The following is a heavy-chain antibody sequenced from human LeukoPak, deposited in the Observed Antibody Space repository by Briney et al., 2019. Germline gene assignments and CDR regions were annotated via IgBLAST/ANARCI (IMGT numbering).Heavy chain of an antibody. Sequence: PGGSLRLSCAASGFTFSSYAMSWVRQAPGKGLEWVSAISGSGGSTYYADSVKGRFTISRDNSKNTLYLQMNSLRAEDTAVYYCAKGDYDFWSGLPFFDYWGQGPLVTVSS. CDR2: ISGSGGST. J-gene: IGHJ4*02. CDR1: GFTFSSYA. D-gene: IGHD3-3*01. V-gene: IGHV3-23*01. CDR3: AKGDYDFWSGLPFFDY.